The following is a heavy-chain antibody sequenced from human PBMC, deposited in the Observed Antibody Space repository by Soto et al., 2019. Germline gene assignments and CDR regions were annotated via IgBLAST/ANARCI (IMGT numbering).Heavy chain of an antibody. CDR1: GGSISSYY. CDR3: ARRYSSAFDI. CDR2: IFYSGST. D-gene: IGHD6-13*01. V-gene: IGHV4-59*08. J-gene: IGHJ3*02. Sequence: SETLSLTCTVSGGSISSYYWSWIRQPPGKGLEWIGYIFYSGSTNYNPSLKSRVTISVDTSKNQFSLKLSSVTAADTAVYYCARRYSSAFDIWGQGTMVTVSS.